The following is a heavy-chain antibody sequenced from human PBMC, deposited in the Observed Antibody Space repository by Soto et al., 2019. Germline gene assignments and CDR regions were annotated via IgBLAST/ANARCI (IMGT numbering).Heavy chain of an antibody. Sequence: EVQLVESGGGLVQPGGSLRLSCAASGFSFSFYWMTWVRQAPGKGLEWVANIKYDGSEKYYVDSVKGRFTISRDNAKKSVYLQMNSLRAEDTAVYYCARGYQWLQKDWGQGTLVTVSS. CDR3: ARGYQWLQKD. D-gene: IGHD6-19*01. CDR1: GFSFSFYW. CDR2: IKYDGSEK. V-gene: IGHV3-7*05. J-gene: IGHJ4*02.